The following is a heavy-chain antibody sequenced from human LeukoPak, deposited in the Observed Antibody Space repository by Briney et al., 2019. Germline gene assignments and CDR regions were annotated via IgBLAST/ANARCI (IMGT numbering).Heavy chain of an antibody. CDR3: ALPGYCSSTSCYGGLDY. V-gene: IGHV3-23*01. CDR1: GFTFSSYA. D-gene: IGHD2-2*01. Sequence: GGSLRLSCAASGFTFSSYAMSWVRQAPGKGLEWVSAISGSGGSTYYADSVKGRFTISRDNSKNTLYLQMNSLRAEDTAVYYCALPGYCSSTSCYGGLDYWGQGTLVAVSS. J-gene: IGHJ4*02. CDR2: ISGSGGST.